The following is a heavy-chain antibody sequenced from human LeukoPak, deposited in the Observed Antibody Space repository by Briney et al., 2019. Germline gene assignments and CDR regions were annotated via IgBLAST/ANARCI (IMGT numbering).Heavy chain of an antibody. Sequence: ASVKVSCKASGYTFTCYGISWVRQAPGQGLEWMGWISAYNGNTNYAQKLQGRVTMTTDTSTSTAYMELRSLRSDDTAVYYCARSSSLAYCGGDCYSDFDYWGQGTLVTVSS. CDR1: GYTFTCYG. CDR2: ISAYNGNT. D-gene: IGHD2-21*02. J-gene: IGHJ4*02. V-gene: IGHV1-18*01. CDR3: ARSSSLAYCGGDCYSDFDY.